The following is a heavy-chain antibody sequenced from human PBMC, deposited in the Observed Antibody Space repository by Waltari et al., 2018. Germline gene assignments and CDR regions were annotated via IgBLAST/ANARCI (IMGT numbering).Heavy chain of an antibody. D-gene: IGHD3-22*01. CDR3: ARDNGDSSVDY. Sequence: QVQLQESGPGLVKPSQTLSLTCTVSGGSISSGGYYLSWIRQHPGKGLEWMGYIYYSGSTYYNPSLKSRITISIDTSKNLFSLKLSSVTAADTALYYCARDNGDSSVDYWGQGTLVTVSS. V-gene: IGHV4-31*03. CDR1: GGSISSGGYY. CDR2: IYYSGST. J-gene: IGHJ4*02.